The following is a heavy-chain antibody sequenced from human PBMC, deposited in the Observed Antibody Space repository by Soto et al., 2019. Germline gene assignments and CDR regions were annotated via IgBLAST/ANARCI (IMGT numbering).Heavy chain of an antibody. CDR3: ARSVAVPGADIAY. D-gene: IGHD6-19*01. CDR2: VYYTGST. Sequence: TRCGTRSVCDCYSCFSYLSRIRKSPGKGLEWLGYVYYTGSTNYSPSLRSRVSISVDTSKNEFSLRLSSVTAADTAVYFCARSVAVPGADIAYWGQGTQVTVSS. CDR1: DCYSCFSY. V-gene: IGHV4-59*01. J-gene: IGHJ4*02.